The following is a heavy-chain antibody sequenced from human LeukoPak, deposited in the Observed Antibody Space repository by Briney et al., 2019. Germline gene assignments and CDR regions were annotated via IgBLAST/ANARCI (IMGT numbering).Heavy chain of an antibody. D-gene: IGHD3-10*01. CDR3: ARHGSMVRGALDY. CDR2: IYYSGST. Sequence: SETLSLTCTVSGGSVSSGSYYWSWIRQPPGKGLEWIGYIYYSGSTNYNPSLKSRVTISVDTSKNQFSLKLSSVTAADTAVYYCARHGSMVRGALDYWGQGTLVTVSS. J-gene: IGHJ4*02. V-gene: IGHV4-61*01. CDR1: GGSVSSGSYY.